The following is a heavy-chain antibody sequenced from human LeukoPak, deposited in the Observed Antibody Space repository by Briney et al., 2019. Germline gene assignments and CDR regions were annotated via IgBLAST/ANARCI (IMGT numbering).Heavy chain of an antibody. D-gene: IGHD6-13*01. CDR3: ARGMRGIAAAGNFPFDP. V-gene: IGHV1-18*01. J-gene: IGHJ5*02. CDR1: GYTFTSYG. CDR2: ISAYNGNT. Sequence: ASVKVSCKASGYTFTSYGISWVRQAPGQGLEWMGWISAYNGNTNYAQKLQGRVTMTTDTSTSTAYMELRSLRSDDTAVYYCARGMRGIAAAGNFPFDPWGQGTLVTVSS.